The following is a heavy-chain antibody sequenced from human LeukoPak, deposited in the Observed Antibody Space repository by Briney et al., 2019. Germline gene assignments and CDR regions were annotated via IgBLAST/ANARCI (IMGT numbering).Heavy chain of an antibody. Sequence: PGGSLRLSCAASEFSVGSNYMTWVRQAPGKGLEWVSLIYSGGSTYYADSVKGRFTISRDNSKNTLYLQMNSLRAEDTAVYYCARSLRVRGVPDYMDVWGKGTTVIISS. J-gene: IGHJ6*03. CDR2: IYSGGST. CDR3: ARSLRVRGVPDYMDV. CDR1: EFSVGSNY. D-gene: IGHD3-10*02. V-gene: IGHV3-66*01.